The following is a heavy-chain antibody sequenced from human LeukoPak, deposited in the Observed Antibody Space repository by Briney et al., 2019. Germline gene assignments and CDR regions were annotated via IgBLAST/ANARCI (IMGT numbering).Heavy chain of an antibody. CDR2: IKEDGSQK. V-gene: IGHV3-7*01. D-gene: IGHD1-26*01. CDR1: GFTLSDHY. CDR3: ARCGSESDY. J-gene: IGHJ4*02. Sequence: GGSLRLSCAASGFTLSDHYMDWVRQAPGKGLEWVANIKEDGSQKNYVDSVKGRFTISRDNAKDSLYLQMDSLRAEDTAVYYCARCGSESDYWGQGTLVTVSS.